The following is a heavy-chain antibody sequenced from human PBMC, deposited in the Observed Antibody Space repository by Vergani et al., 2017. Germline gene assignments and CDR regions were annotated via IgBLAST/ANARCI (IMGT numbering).Heavy chain of an antibody. CDR1: GFSLSTSGVG. Sequence: QITLKESGPTLVKPTQTLTLTCTFSGFSLSTSGVGVGWIRQPPGKALEWLALIYWDDDKRYSPSLKSRLTITKDTAKNQVVLTMTKMDPVETAKDYCSQLGGDSSGYYYLDFDYWGQGTLGTVSS. J-gene: IGHJ4*02. V-gene: IGHV2-5*02. CDR2: IYWDDDK. CDR3: SQLGGDSSGYYYLDFDY. D-gene: IGHD3-22*01.